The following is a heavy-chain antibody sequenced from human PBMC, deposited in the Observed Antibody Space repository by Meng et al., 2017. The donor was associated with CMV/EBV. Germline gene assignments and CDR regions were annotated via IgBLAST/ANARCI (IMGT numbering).Heavy chain of an antibody. CDR3: ARVRTTVTPLDAFDI. Sequence: GESLKISCEASGFTVSSIYMTWVRQAPGKGLEWVSSISSSSSYIYYADSVKGRFTISRDNAKNSLYLQMNSLRAEDTAVYYCARVRTTVTPLDAFDIWGQGTMVTVSS. CDR2: ISSSSSYI. J-gene: IGHJ3*02. V-gene: IGHV3-21*01. D-gene: IGHD4-17*01. CDR1: GFTVSSIY.